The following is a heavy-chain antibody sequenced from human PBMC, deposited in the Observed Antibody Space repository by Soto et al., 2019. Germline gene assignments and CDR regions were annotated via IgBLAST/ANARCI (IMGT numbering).Heavy chain of an antibody. D-gene: IGHD3-10*01. CDR2: IYYSGST. V-gene: IGHV4-59*01. CDR1: GGAISSYY. Sequence: QVQLQESGPGLVKPSETLSLTCTVSGGAISSYYWSWIRQPPGKGLEWIGYIYYSGSTNYSPSFKGRITIAAATSKNQSSLKLSSVTAADTAGYYWASASSGAGPELDHGGQGTLLTVSS. J-gene: IGHJ4*02. CDR3: ASASSGAGPELDH.